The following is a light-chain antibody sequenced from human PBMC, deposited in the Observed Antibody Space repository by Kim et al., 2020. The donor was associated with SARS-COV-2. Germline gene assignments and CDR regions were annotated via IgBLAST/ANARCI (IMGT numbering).Light chain of an antibody. J-gene: IGKJ4*01. CDR2: NAS. Sequence: ASVGDIVTITCRASQTITTLLAWYQQNPGKAPKLLIYNASTIDSGVPSRFSGSGSETKFTLTISSLQPDDFATYYCQHYNGYSLTFGGGTKVDIK. CDR3: QHYNGYSLT. V-gene: IGKV1-5*03. CDR1: QTITTL.